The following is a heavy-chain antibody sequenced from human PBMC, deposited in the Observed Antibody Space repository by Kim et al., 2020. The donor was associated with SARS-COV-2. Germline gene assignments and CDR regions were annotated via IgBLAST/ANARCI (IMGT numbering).Heavy chain of an antibody. Sequence: ASVKVSCKASGYTFTGYYMHWVRQAPGQGLEWVGWINPNSGGTNYAQKFQGRVTMTRDTSISTAYMELSRLRSDDTAVYYCARVGLGYCSSTSCYPLARWGQGTLVTVSS. CDR1: GYTFTGYY. D-gene: IGHD2-2*01. J-gene: IGHJ4*02. V-gene: IGHV1-2*02. CDR3: ARVGLGYCSSTSCYPLAR. CDR2: INPNSGGT.